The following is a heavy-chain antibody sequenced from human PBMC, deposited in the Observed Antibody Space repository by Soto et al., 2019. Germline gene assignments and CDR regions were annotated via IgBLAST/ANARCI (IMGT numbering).Heavy chain of an antibody. CDR1: GYIFTTYS. J-gene: IGHJ6*02. CDR2: ISAYNGNT. Sequence: RASVKVSCKASGYIFTTYSIAWVRQAPGQGLEWMGWISAYNGNTNYAQKLQGRVTMTTDTSTTTAYMELRSLRSDDTAVYYCATANRITMILREPYAMDVWGQGTTVTVSS. D-gene: IGHD3-22*01. CDR3: ATANRITMILREPYAMDV. V-gene: IGHV1-18*01.